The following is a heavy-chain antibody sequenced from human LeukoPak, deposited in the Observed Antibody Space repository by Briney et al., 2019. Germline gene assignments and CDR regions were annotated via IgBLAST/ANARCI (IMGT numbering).Heavy chain of an antibody. CDR1: GFTFSSYA. CDR3: AKYVVVVDGIPQRAFDI. V-gene: IGHV3-23*01. Sequence: GGSLRLSCAASGFTFSSYAMTWVRQAPGKGLEWVSVIGGDGGGIQYADSVKGRFTISRDNSKNTLDLQMNSLTDEDTAVYYCAKYVVVVDGIPQRAFDIWGQGTMVTVSP. CDR2: IGGDGGGI. D-gene: IGHD2-15*01. J-gene: IGHJ3*02.